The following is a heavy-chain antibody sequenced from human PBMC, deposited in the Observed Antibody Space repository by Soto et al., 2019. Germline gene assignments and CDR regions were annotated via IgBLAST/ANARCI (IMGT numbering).Heavy chain of an antibody. Sequence: GGSLRLSCAASGFICSSYDMSWVRQAPGKGLEWVSTILVDGRTFYVDAVKGRFTISRDTSQNTVYLQMNSLTAGDTALYYCAKATATGGGAFDICGQGTMVTVSS. V-gene: IGHV3-23*01. D-gene: IGHD2-8*02. CDR2: ILVDGRT. J-gene: IGHJ3*02. CDR1: GFICSSYD. CDR3: AKATATGGGAFDI.